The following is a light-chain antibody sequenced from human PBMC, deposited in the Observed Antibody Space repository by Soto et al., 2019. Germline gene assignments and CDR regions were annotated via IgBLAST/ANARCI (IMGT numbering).Light chain of an antibody. Sequence: DIQMTQSPSTLSASVGDRVTITCRASQSISSWLAWYQQKPGKAPNLLIYAASKLHSGVPPRFSGSGSGTDFTLIINGLQPEDFATYYCQRSDSTWTFGQGTKVDIK. CDR2: AAS. J-gene: IGKJ1*01. V-gene: IGKV1-39*01. CDR1: QSISSW. CDR3: QRSDSTWT.